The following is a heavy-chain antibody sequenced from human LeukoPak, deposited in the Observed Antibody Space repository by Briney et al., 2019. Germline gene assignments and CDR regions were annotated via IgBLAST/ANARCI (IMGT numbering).Heavy chain of an antibody. Sequence: SETLSHTCTVSGGSISSGAYYWSWIRQHPGKGLEWIGYIYYSGTTYHNPSLKSRVTISVDTSKNQFSLNLSSVTAADTAVYYCAREVNWNSVTLFFDYWGQGTLVTVSS. D-gene: IGHD1-7*01. J-gene: IGHJ4*02. CDR1: GGSISSGAYY. CDR3: AREVNWNSVTLFFDY. CDR2: IYYSGTT. V-gene: IGHV4-31*03.